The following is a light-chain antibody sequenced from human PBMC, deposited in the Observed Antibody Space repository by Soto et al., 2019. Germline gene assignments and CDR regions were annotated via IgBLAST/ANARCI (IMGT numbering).Light chain of an antibody. CDR3: CSYASRSTFV. CDR1: SSDVGSYNL. V-gene: IGLV2-23*03. CDR2: EGT. J-gene: IGLJ2*01. Sequence: QSALTQPASVSASPGQSITISCTGTSSDVGSYNLVSWYQQHPGKAPILMIFEGTRRPSGVSSRFSGSKSGNTASRTISGLQAEDEADYYCCSYASRSTFVFGGGTKLTVL.